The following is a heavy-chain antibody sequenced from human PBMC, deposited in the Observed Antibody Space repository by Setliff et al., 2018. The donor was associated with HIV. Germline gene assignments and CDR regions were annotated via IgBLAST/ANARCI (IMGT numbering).Heavy chain of an antibody. D-gene: IGHD1-1*01. J-gene: IGHJ4*02. Sequence: SETLSLTCTVSGGSISSYYWSWIRQPPGEGLEWIGYIFYSGSTNYNPSLKSRATISLDTSKNQFSLKLTSVTAADTAVYYCASAGRGTRAPPRYWGQGTLVTVSS. CDR1: GGSISSYY. CDR3: ASAGRGTRAPPRY. V-gene: IGHV4-59*01. CDR2: IFYSGST.